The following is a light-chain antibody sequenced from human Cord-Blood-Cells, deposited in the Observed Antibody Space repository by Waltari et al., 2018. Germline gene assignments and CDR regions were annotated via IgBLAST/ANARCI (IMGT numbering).Light chain of an antibody. V-gene: IGKV3-15*01. Sequence: EIVMTQSPATLSVSPGERATLSCRASQSVSSNLAWYQQKPGQAPRLLIYGTSTRATGITAXXSGSGSGTEFTLTISSLQSEDFAVYYCQQYNNWPLFTFGPGTKVDIK. J-gene: IGKJ3*01. CDR1: QSVSSN. CDR2: GTS. CDR3: QQYNNWPLFT.